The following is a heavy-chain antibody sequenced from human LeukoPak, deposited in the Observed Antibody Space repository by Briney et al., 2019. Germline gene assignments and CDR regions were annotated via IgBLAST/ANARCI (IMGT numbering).Heavy chain of an antibody. CDR3: ARFETGDYVKEVDY. D-gene: IGHD4-17*01. J-gene: IGHJ4*02. Sequence: PGGSLRLSCAASGFTFSSYSMNWVRQAPGKGLEWVSSISGDSAHILYADSVKGRFTSSRDNAKNSLHLQMNSLRAEDTAVYYCARFETGDYVKEVDYWGQGTLVTVSS. CDR1: GFTFSSYS. V-gene: IGHV3-21*01. CDR2: ISGDSAHI.